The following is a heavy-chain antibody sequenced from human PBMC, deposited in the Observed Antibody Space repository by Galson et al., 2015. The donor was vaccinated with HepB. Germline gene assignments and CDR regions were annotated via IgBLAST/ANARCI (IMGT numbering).Heavy chain of an antibody. Sequence: SLRLSCAASTLSFSTYAMSWVRQAPGKGLEWVSGISTTITITYYADSVKGRFTISRDNSKNTLFLQMNSLRAEDTAVYYCAKETAYYDTSGYYGHYFDYWGQGTLVTVSS. V-gene: IGHV3-23*01. CDR1: TLSFSTYA. CDR2: ISTTITIT. J-gene: IGHJ4*02. D-gene: IGHD3-22*01. CDR3: AKETAYYDTSGYYGHYFDY.